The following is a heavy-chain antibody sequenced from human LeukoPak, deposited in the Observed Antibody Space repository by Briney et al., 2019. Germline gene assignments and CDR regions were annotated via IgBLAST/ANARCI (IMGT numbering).Heavy chain of an antibody. V-gene: IGHV3-21*04. J-gene: IGHJ4*02. Sequence: GGSLRLSCAASGFTFSSYSMNWVRQAPGKGLEWVSSISSSSSYIYYADSVKGRFTISRDNSKNTLYLQMNSLRAEDTAVYYCAKHDSSGYFSGFDYWGQGTLVTVSS. CDR2: ISSSSSYI. CDR3: AKHDSSGYFSGFDY. D-gene: IGHD3-22*01. CDR1: GFTFSSYS.